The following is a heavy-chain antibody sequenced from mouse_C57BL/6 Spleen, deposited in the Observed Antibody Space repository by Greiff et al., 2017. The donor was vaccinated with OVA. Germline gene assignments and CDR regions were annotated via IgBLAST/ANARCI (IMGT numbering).Heavy chain of an antibody. D-gene: IGHD1-1*01. CDR2: IYPGNSDT. J-gene: IGHJ3*01. V-gene: IGHV1-5*01. CDR1: GYTFTSYW. Sequence: VQLKESGPVLARPGASVKMSCKTSGYTFTSYWMHWVKQRPGQGLEWIGAIYPGNSDTSYNQKFKGKAKLTAVTSASTAYMELSSLTNEDSAVYYCTRETTVVEDWFAYWGQGTLVTVSA. CDR3: TRETTVVEDWFAY.